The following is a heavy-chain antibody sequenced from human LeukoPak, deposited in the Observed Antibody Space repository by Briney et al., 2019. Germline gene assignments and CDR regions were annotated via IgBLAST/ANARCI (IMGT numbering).Heavy chain of an antibody. CDR2: INPNSGGT. Sequence: ASVKVSCKASGYTFTCYYMHWVRQAPGQGLEWMGWINPNSGGTNYAQKFQGRVTMTRDTSISTAYMELSRLRSDDTAVYYCARGNVILLWFGPDYYYYGMDVWGQGTTVTVSS. CDR1: GYTFTCYY. D-gene: IGHD3-10*01. J-gene: IGHJ6*02. CDR3: ARGNVILLWFGPDYYYYGMDV. V-gene: IGHV1-2*02.